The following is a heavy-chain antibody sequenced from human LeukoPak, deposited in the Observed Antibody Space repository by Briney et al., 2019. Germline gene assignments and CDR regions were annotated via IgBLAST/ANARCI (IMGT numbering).Heavy chain of an antibody. CDR1: GHTFTGYY. V-gene: IGHV1-2*02. J-gene: IGHJ4*02. D-gene: IGHD3-3*01. CDR3: ARALGGVVPADY. CDR2: INPNSGGT. Sequence: ASVKVSCKASGHTFTGYYMHWVRQAPGQGLEWMGWINPNSGGTNYAQKFQGRVTMTRDTSISTAYMELSRLRSDDTAVYYCARALGGVVPADYWGQGTLVTVSS.